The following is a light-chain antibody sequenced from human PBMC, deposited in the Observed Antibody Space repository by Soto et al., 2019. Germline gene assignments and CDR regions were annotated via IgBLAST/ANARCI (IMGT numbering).Light chain of an antibody. CDR1: QSVSGK. CDR3: QQSNNWPWT. Sequence: ELVLTQSPGTLSLSPGERATLSCRASQSVSGKLAWYQQKPGQAPRLLIYDASTRATGIPARFSGSGSGTEFTLTISSLQSEDFAVYYCQQSNNWPWTFGQGTKVDIK. J-gene: IGKJ1*01. CDR2: DAS. V-gene: IGKV3-15*01.